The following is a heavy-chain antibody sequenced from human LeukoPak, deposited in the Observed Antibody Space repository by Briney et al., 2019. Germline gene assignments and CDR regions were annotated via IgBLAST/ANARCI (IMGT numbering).Heavy chain of an antibody. CDR1: GGTFSSYA. Sequence: SVKVSCKASGGTFSSYAISWVRQAPGQGLEWMGRIIPIVGIANYAQKFQGRVTITADKSTSTAYMELSSLRSEDTAVYYCARDKYSSSFYYYYMDVWGKGTTVTVSS. J-gene: IGHJ6*03. CDR3: ARDKYSSSFYYYYMDV. D-gene: IGHD6-13*01. V-gene: IGHV1-69*04. CDR2: IIPIVGIA.